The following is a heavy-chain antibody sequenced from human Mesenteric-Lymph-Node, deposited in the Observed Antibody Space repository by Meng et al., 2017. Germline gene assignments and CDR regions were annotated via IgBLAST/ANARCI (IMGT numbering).Heavy chain of an antibody. CDR2: IIPILGIA. D-gene: IGHD6-13*01. CDR1: GGTFSSYT. V-gene: IGHV1-69*02. J-gene: IGHJ4*02. Sequence: SVKVSCKASGGTFSSYTISWVRQAPGQGLEWMGRIIPILGIANYAQKFQGRVTITADKSTSTAYMELSSLRSEDTAVYYCARAGIAAAGTGFDYWGQGKRVNVAS. CDR3: ARAGIAAAGTGFDY.